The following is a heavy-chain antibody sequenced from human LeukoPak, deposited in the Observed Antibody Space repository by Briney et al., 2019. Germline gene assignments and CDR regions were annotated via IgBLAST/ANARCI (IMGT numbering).Heavy chain of an antibody. CDR1: RYTFTSYD. D-gene: IGHD6-13*01. J-gene: IGHJ5*02. CDR3: ARDRTALSAAAGLTGFDP. V-gene: IGHV1-8*01. CDR2: MNPNSGNT. Sequence: ASVKVSCKASRYTFTSYDINWVRQATGQGLEWMGWMNPNSGNTGYAQKFQGRVTMTRNTSISTAYMELSSLRSEDTAVYYCARDRTALSAAAGLTGFDPWGQGTLVTVSS.